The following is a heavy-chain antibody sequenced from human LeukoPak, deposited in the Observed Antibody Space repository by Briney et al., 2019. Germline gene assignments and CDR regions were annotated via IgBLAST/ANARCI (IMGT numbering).Heavy chain of an antibody. V-gene: IGHV4-59*11. CDR2: IYYSGST. Sequence: PSETLSLTCTVSGGSISSHYWSWIRQPPGKGLEWIGYIYYSGSTNYNPSLKSRVTISVDTSKNQFSLKLSSVTAADTAVYYCARYSSSWYWFDPWAREPWSPSPQ. J-gene: IGHJ5*02. CDR1: GGSISSHY. CDR3: ARYSSSWYWFDP. D-gene: IGHD6-13*01.